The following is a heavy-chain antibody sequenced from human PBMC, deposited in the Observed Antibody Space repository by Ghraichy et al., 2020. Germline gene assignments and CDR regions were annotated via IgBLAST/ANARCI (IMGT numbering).Heavy chain of an antibody. D-gene: IGHD3-22*01. CDR1: GFTFSGYG. CDR2: IWYDGSNK. Sequence: GGSLRLSCAASGFTFSGYGMHWVRQAPGKGLEWVAVIWYDGSNKYYADSVKGRFTISRDNSKNTLYLQMNSLRVEDTAVYYCARDRGSSGYYPDYWGQGTLVTVSS. J-gene: IGHJ4*02. V-gene: IGHV3-33*01. CDR3: ARDRGSSGYYPDY.